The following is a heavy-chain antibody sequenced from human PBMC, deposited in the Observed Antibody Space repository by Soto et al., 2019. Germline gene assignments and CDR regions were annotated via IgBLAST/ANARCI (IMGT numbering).Heavy chain of an antibody. CDR2: IIPIFGTA. J-gene: IGHJ4*02. Sequence: QVQLVQSGAEVKKPGSSVKVSCKASGGTFSSYSINWVRQAPGQGLEWMGEIIPIFGTANYAQKFQGRVTITADESTSTASMEPSSLRSEYTAVYYCARDGGSHSGGIDYWGQGTLVTVSS. V-gene: IGHV1-69*01. CDR3: ARDGGSHSGGIDY. CDR1: GGTFSSYS. D-gene: IGHD1-26*01.